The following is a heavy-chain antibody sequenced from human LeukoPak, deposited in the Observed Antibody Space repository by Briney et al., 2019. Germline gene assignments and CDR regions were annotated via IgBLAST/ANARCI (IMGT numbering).Heavy chain of an antibody. Sequence: QPGGSLRLSCTASGFTFSSYEMNWVRQAPGKGLEWVSYISSSGSTIYYADSVKGRFTISRDNAKNSLYLQMNSLRAEDTAVYYCAELGITMIGGVWGKGTTVTISS. J-gene: IGHJ6*04. D-gene: IGHD3-10*02. V-gene: IGHV3-48*03. CDR2: ISSSGSTI. CDR1: GFTFSSYE. CDR3: AELGITMIGGV.